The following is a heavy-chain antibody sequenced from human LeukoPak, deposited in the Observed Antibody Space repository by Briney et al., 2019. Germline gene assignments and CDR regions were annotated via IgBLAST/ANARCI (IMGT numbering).Heavy chain of an antibody. Sequence: SETLSLTCTVYGGSLSGYYWTWIRQTPGKGLEWIGEINYSGNTNYNRSLKSRVTISADTSKNQFSLRLSSVTAADTAVYYCARRGTAYCRGGNCYSDKYFDYWGQGTQVTVSS. D-gene: IGHD2-15*01. CDR1: GGSLSGYY. CDR2: INYSGNT. V-gene: IGHV4-34*01. J-gene: IGHJ4*02. CDR3: ARRGTAYCRGGNCYSDKYFDY.